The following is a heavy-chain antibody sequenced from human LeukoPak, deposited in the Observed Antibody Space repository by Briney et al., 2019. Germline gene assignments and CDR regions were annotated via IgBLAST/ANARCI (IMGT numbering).Heavy chain of an antibody. CDR1: GGSISSSSYY. D-gene: IGHD3-3*01. J-gene: IGHJ6*03. Sequence: RTSETLSLTCTVSGGSISSSSYYWGWIRQPPGKGLEWIGSIYYSGSTYYNPSLKSRVTISVDTSKNQFSLKLSSVTAADTAVYYCARDSPYYDFWSGYYYYYYMDVWGKGTTVTVSS. V-gene: IGHV4-39*07. CDR3: ARDSPYYDFWSGYYYYYYMDV. CDR2: IYYSGST.